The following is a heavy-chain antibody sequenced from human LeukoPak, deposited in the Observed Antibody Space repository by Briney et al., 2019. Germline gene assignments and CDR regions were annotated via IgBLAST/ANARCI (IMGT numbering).Heavy chain of an antibody. CDR3: ARDATYYYDSSGYPPDY. CDR2: ISSSSSYI. V-gene: IGHV3-21*01. CDR1: GFTFSSYS. J-gene: IGHJ4*02. Sequence: GGSLRLSCAASGFTFSSYSMNWVRQAPGKGLEWVSSISSSSSYIYYADSVKGRFTISRDNAKNSLYLQMNSLRAEDTAVYYCARDATYYYDSSGYPPDYWGQGTLVTVSS. D-gene: IGHD3-22*01.